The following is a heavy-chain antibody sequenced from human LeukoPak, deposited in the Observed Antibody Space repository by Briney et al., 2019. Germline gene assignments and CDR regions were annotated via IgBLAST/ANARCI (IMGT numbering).Heavy chain of an antibody. CDR1: GFTFSSYS. Sequence: PGGSLRLSCAASGFTFSSYSMNWVRQAPGKGLEWVSSISSSSSYIYYADSVKGRFTISRDNAKDSLYLQMNSLRAEDTAVYYCARVPDSSGYYEDYFDYWGQGTLVTVSS. CDR2: ISSSSSYI. V-gene: IGHV3-21*01. CDR3: ARVPDSSGYYEDYFDY. D-gene: IGHD3-22*01. J-gene: IGHJ4*02.